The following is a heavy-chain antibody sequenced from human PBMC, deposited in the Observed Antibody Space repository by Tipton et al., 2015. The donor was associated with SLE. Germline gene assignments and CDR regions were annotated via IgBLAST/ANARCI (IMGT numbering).Heavy chain of an antibody. V-gene: IGHV4-39*07. CDR3: ARGEADILHI. CDR2: INHSGST. D-gene: IGHD1-26*01. CDR1: GDSISSSSYY. Sequence: TLSLTCTVSGDSISSSSYYWGWIRQPPGKGLEWIGEINHSGSTNYNPSLKSRVSISVDMSRNQFSLRLTSVTAADTALYYCARGEADILHIWGQGTVVSVSS. J-gene: IGHJ3*02.